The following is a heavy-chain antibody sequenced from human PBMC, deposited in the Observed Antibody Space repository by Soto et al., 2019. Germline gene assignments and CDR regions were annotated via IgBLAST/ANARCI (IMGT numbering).Heavy chain of an antibody. D-gene: IGHD3-10*01. V-gene: IGHV6-1*01. CDR3: ARRSGADDGLDI. Sequence: SQTLSLTCAISGDSVSSNSAAWNWIRQSPLRGLEWLGRTYYRSKWYRDYAESVKSRLTISADTSKSQFSLQLKSVTPEDTAVYSCARRSGADDGLDIWGQGTMVTVSS. J-gene: IGHJ3*02. CDR1: GDSVSSNSAA. CDR2: TYYRSKWYR.